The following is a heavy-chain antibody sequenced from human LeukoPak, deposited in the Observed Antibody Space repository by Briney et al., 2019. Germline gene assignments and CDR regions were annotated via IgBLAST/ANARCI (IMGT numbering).Heavy chain of an antibody. Sequence: GGSLRLSCAASGFTFRDAWMTWVRQAPGKGLEWVDRIRSKTDGGTTDYAVSVQGRFTISRDDSKNTLYLQMNSLRAEDTAVYYCAKDGNRQWPELNDYWGQGTLVTVSS. V-gene: IGHV3-15*01. J-gene: IGHJ4*02. CDR2: IRSKTDGGTT. D-gene: IGHD1-1*01. CDR3: AKDGNRQWPELNDY. CDR1: GFTFRDAW.